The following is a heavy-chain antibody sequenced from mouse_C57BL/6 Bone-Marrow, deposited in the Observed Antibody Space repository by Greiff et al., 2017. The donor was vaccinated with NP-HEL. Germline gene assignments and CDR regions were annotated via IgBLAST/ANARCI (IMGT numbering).Heavy chain of an antibody. Sequence: QVQLQQSGPGLVQPSQSLSITCTVSGFSLTSYGVHWVRQSPGKGLEWLGVIWSGGSTDYTAAFISRLSISKDNSKSQVFFKMNSLQADDTAIYYCARKTTVVAHWYFDVWGTGTTVTVSS. D-gene: IGHD1-1*01. CDR3: ARKTTVVAHWYFDV. V-gene: IGHV2-2*01. CDR2: IWSGGST. J-gene: IGHJ1*03. CDR1: GFSLTSYG.